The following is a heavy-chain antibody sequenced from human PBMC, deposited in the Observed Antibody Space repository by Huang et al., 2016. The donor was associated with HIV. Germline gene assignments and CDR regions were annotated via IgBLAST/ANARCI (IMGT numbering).Heavy chain of an antibody. CDR1: RFTVSTSA. J-gene: IGHJ4*02. V-gene: IGHV3-23*01. CDR2: ISGSGSTS. CDR3: AKGSERSLTGPKYQYYFDY. D-gene: IGHD3-3*01. Sequence: EVQLLESGGGLVQPGGDLRLSCAAARFTVSTSARSWVRQAPGWGLGCGSCISGSGSTSSYTDSVKWRFTISSDNSRNTLYLQMKSLRVENTAIYYCAKGSERSLTGPKYQYYFDYWGQGTLVTVSS.